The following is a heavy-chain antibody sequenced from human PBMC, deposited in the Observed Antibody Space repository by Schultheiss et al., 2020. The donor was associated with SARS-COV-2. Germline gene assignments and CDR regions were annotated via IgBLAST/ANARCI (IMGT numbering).Heavy chain of an antibody. CDR3: ARLGRGVDFWSGYGMDV. D-gene: IGHD3-3*01. CDR2: INPNSGGT. J-gene: IGHJ6*02. V-gene: IGHV1-2*06. CDR1: GYTFTGYY. Sequence: ASVKVSCKASGYTFTGYYMHWVRQAPGQGLEWMGRINPNSGGTNYAQKFQGRVTMTRNTSISTAYMELSSLRSEDTAVYYCARLGRGVDFWSGYGMDVWGQGTTVTVSS.